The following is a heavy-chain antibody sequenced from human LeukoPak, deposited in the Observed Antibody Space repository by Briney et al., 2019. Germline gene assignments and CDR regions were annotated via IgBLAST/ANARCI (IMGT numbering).Heavy chain of an antibody. CDR2: IIPIFGTA. CDR3: QKEAYDILTGYQAYYYYYMDV. D-gene: IGHD3-9*01. V-gene: IGHV1-69*13. CDR1: GYTFTSYG. J-gene: IGHJ6*03. Sequence: GASVKVSCKASGYTFTSYGISWVRQAPGQGLECIVGIIPIFGTANYAQKFQGRVTITADESTSTAYMELSSLRSDDTVVYFKQKEAYDILTGYQAYYYYYMDVWGKGTTVTISS.